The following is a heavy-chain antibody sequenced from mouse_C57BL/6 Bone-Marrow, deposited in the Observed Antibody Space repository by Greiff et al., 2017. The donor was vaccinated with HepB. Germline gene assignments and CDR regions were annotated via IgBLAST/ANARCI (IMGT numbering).Heavy chain of an antibody. Sequence: EVQLQESGAELVRPGASVKLSCTASGFNINDDYMHWVKQRPEQGLEWIGWIDPENGDTEYASKFQGKATITADTSSNTAYLQLSSLTSEDTAVYYCTLPLRGFDDWGQGTTLTVSS. D-gene: IGHD1-2*01. CDR1: GFNINDDY. CDR2: IDPENGDT. V-gene: IGHV14-4*01. J-gene: IGHJ2*01. CDR3: TLPLRGFDD.